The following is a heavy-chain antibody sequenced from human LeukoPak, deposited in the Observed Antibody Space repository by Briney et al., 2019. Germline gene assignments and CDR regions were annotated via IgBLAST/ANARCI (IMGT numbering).Heavy chain of an antibody. CDR3: VKEVSGSGFLDR. Sequence: GGSLRLSCIASGFTFNDHAMQWVRQPPGKGLEWVSSISWSSDDIVYAGSVKGRFTISRDNAKNSLYLQMDSLRVEDMAIYYCVKEVSGSGFLDRWGQGTLVTVSS. CDR1: GFTFNDHA. J-gene: IGHJ5*02. V-gene: IGHV3-9*03. D-gene: IGHD3-22*01. CDR2: ISWSSDDI.